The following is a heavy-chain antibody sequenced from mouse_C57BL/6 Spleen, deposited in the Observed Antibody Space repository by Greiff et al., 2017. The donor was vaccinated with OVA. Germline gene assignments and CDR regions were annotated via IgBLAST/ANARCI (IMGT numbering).Heavy chain of an antibody. J-gene: IGHJ4*01. D-gene: IGHD1-1*01. V-gene: IGHV5-6*01. Sequence: EVKLMESGGDLVKPGGSLKLSCAASGFTFSSYGMSWVRQTPDKRLEWVATISSGGSYTYYPDSVKGRFTISRDNAKNTLYLQMSSLKSEDTAMYYCARPEGSSYPYAMDYWGQGTSVTVSS. CDR1: GFTFSSYG. CDR2: ISSGGSYT. CDR3: ARPEGSSYPYAMDY.